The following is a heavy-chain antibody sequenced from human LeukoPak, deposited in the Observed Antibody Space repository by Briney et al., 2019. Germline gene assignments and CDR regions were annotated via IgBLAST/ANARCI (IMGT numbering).Heavy chain of an antibody. CDR2: INDSGST. D-gene: IGHD2-15*01. J-gene: IGHJ5*02. Sequence: IXXPXXXGLEWIXEINDSGSTNYNPSLKSRVIISVDTSKTQFSLKLSSVTAADTAVYYCAREPDGYCSGGSCYSGWFDPWGQGTLVTVSS. CDR3: AREPDGYCSGGSCYSGWFDP. V-gene: IGHV4-34*01.